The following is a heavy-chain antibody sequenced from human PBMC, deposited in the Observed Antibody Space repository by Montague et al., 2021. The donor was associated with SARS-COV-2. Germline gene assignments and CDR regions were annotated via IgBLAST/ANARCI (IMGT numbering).Heavy chain of an antibody. Sequence: SLRLSCAASGFTFGDYVMSWVRQAPGKGLEWVSFIRSKAYGGTAEYAASVKGRFTISRDDSKSIAYLQMNSLKTEDTAMYYCTREHYGSGSYYYDYWGQGTLVTVSS. V-gene: IGHV3-49*04. J-gene: IGHJ4*02. CDR1: GFTFGDYV. CDR3: TREHYGSGSYYYDY. CDR2: IRSKAYGGTA. D-gene: IGHD3-10*01.